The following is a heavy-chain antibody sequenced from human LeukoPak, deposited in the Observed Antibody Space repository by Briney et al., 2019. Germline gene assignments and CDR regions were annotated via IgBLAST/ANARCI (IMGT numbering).Heavy chain of an antibody. CDR1: GFTFDDYA. J-gene: IGHJ4*02. CDR3: AKGSYYDILTGYYEFDY. CDR2: ISWNSGSI. V-gene: IGHV3-9*01. D-gene: IGHD3-9*01. Sequence: PGGSLRLSCAASGFTFDDYAMPWVRQAPGKGLEWVSGISWNSGSIGYADSVKGRFTISRDNAKNSLYLQMNSLRAEDTALYYCAKGSYYDILTGYYEFDYWGQGTLVTVSS.